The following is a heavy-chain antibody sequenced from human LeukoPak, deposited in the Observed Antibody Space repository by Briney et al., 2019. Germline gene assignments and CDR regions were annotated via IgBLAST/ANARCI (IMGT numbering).Heavy chain of an antibody. CDR2: VTGSGDRT. J-gene: IGHJ4*02. CDR1: GFTFSRYG. Sequence: PGGSLRLSCAASGFTFSRYGMSRVRQAPGKGLEWVSSVTGSGDRTNYADSVKGRFTISRDNSKNSLYLQMNSLRAEDAAVYYCTRENWHLDYWGQGNLVTVSS. CDR3: TRENWHLDY. V-gene: IGHV3-23*01.